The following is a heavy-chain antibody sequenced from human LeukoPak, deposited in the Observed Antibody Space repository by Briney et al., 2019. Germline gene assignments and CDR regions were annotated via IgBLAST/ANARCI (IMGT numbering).Heavy chain of an antibody. CDR1: GGSFSGYY. Sequence: SETLSLTCAVYGGSFSGYYWSWIRQPPGKGLEWIGEINHSGSTNYNPSLKSRVTISVDTSKNQFSLKLSSVTAADTAVYYCASSLTVPFDYWGQGTPVTVSS. J-gene: IGHJ4*02. CDR2: INHSGST. V-gene: IGHV4-34*01. CDR3: ASSLTVPFDY. D-gene: IGHD2-2*01.